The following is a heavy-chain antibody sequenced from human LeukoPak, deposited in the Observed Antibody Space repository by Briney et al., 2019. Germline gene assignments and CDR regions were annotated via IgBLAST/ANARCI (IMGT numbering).Heavy chain of an antibody. CDR3: TRDSDGYYYGSGSYVSRSVNGMDV. CDR1: GFTFSSYD. D-gene: IGHD3-10*01. V-gene: IGHV3-13*01. CDR2: IGTAGDT. J-gene: IGHJ6*02. Sequence: GGSLRLSCAASGFTFSSYDMHWVRQATGKGLEWVSAIGTAGDTYYPGSVKGRFTISRENAKNSLYLQMNSLKTEDTAVYYCTRDSDGYYYGSGSYVSRSVNGMDVWGQGTTVTVSS.